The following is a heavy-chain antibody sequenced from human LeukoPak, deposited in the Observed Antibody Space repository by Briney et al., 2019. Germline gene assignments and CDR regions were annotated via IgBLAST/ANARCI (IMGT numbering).Heavy chain of an antibody. CDR3: ARYKGCSGGSCYRRFDY. V-gene: IGHV4-34*01. CDR2: INHSGST. CDR1: GGSFSGYY. D-gene: IGHD2-15*01. Sequence: SETLSLTCAVYGGSFSGYYWSWIRQPPGKGLEWIGEINHSGSTNYNPSLKSRVTISVDTSKNQFSLKLSSVTAADTAVYYCARYKGCSGGSCYRRFDYWGQGTLVTVSS. J-gene: IGHJ4*02.